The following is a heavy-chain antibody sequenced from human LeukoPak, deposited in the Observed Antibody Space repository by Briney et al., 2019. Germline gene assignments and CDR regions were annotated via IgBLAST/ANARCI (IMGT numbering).Heavy chain of an antibody. CDR1: DYSISSGYGYY. CDR3: TLVSTRYYFDY. J-gene: IGHJ4*02. CDR2: IYHSGIT. V-gene: IGHV4-38-2*02. D-gene: IGHD5/OR15-5a*01. Sequence: SETLSLTCTVSDYSISSGYGYYWGWIRQPPGKGLEWIGNIYHSGITYYNHFNSSLKSRVTISIDTSKNQFSLRLTSVTAADTAVYFATLVSTRYYFDYWGQGTLVTVSS.